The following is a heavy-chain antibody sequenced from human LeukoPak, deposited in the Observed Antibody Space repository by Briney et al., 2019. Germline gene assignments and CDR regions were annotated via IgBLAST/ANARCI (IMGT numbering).Heavy chain of an antibody. Sequence: GGSLRLSCAASGFTFSSYEMNWVRQAPGKGLEGVSYISSSGSTIYYADSVKSRFTISRDNAKNSLYLQMNSLRAEDTAVYYCARRLRRNYFDYWGQGTLVTVSS. J-gene: IGHJ4*02. CDR1: GFTFSSYE. V-gene: IGHV3-48*03. CDR3: ARRLRRNYFDY. D-gene: IGHD4-17*01. CDR2: ISSSGSTI.